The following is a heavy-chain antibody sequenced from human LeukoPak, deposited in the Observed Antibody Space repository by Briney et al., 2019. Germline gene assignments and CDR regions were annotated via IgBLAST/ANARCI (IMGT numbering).Heavy chain of an antibody. CDR1: GGSISSSSYY. D-gene: IGHD2-15*01. J-gene: IGHJ4*02. V-gene: IGHV4-39*01. CDR2: IYYSGST. CDR3: ATRHEGALFEVVAATYHY. Sequence: PSETLSLTCTVFGGSISSSSYYWGWIRQPPGKGLEWIGSIYYSGSTYYNPSLKSRVTISVDTSKNQFSLKLSSVTAADTAVYYCATRHEGALFEVVAATYHYWGQGTLVTVSS.